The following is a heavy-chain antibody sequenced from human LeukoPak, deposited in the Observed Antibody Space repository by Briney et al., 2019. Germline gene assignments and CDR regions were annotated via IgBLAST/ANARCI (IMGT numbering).Heavy chain of an antibody. CDR3: ANHLACGSTSCPPFDD. Sequence: PGGSLRLSCAASGFTFSSYTMNWVRQAPGKGLEWVSSITSGGVNTYYATSVKGRFTISRDNAKNSLYLQMNSLRAEDTAVYYCANHLACGSTSCPPFDDWGQGTLVTVSS. CDR2: ITSGGVNT. CDR1: GFTFSSYT. V-gene: IGHV3-21*01. J-gene: IGHJ4*02. D-gene: IGHD2-2*01.